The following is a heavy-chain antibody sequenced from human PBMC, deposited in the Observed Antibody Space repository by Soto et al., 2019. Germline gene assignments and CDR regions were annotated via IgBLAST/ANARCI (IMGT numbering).Heavy chain of an antibody. D-gene: IGHD3-10*01. J-gene: IGHJ6*02. CDR3: ARDFSGSGSYDYYYGMDV. Sequence: ASVKVSCKASGYTFTSYYMHWVRQAPGQGLEWMGIINPSGGSTSYAQKFQGRVTMTRDTSTSTVYMELSSLRSEDTAVYYCARDFSGSGSYDYYYGMDVWGQGTTVTSP. V-gene: IGHV1-46*01. CDR2: INPSGGST. CDR1: GYTFTSYY.